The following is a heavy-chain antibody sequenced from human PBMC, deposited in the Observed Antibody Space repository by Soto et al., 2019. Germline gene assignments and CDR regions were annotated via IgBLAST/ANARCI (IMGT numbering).Heavy chain of an antibody. J-gene: IGHJ4*02. D-gene: IGHD1-26*01. CDR2: IRTNTKNYAT. CDR1: GFTFSGST. V-gene: IGHV3-73*02. Sequence: EVQLVESGGGLVQPGGSLKLSCAASGFTFSGSTMHWVRQASGKGLEWIGRIRTNTKNYATAYAVSLKGRFTISRDDSENTAYLQMDSLKNEDTALYYCTKEGAAHDYWGQGTLVTVSS. CDR3: TKEGAAHDY.